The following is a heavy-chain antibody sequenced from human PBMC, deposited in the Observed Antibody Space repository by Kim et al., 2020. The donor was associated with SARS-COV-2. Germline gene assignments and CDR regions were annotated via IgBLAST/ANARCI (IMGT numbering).Heavy chain of an antibody. Sequence: GGSLRLSCAASGFTFSSYGMHWVRQAPGKGLEWVAVISYDGSNKYYADSVKGRFTISRDNSKNTLYLQMNSLRAEDTAVYYCARTRVVVAATNWFDPWG. CDR3: ARTRVVVAATNWFDP. J-gene: IGHJ5*02. D-gene: IGHD2-15*01. V-gene: IGHV3-33*05. CDR1: GFTFSSYG. CDR2: ISYDGSNK.